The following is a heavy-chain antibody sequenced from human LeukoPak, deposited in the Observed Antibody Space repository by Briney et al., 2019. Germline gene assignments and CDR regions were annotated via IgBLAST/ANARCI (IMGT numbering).Heavy chain of an antibody. Sequence: VASVKVSCKASGYTFTSYYMHWVRQAPGQGLEWMGIINPSGGSTSYAQQFQGRVTMTRDTSTRTVYMELSSLRSEDAAVYYCARDHGPQYYEILTGYLFDYWGQGTLVTVSS. D-gene: IGHD3-9*01. CDR3: ARDHGPQYYEILTGYLFDY. CDR1: GYTFTSYY. J-gene: IGHJ4*02. CDR2: INPSGGST. V-gene: IGHV1-46*03.